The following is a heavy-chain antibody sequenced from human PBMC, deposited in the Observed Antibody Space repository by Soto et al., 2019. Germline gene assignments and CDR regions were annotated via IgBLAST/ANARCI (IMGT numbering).Heavy chain of an antibody. CDR2: INPHGGST. V-gene: IGHV1-46*01. CDR1: GDTFTSYY. J-gene: IGHJ5*02. D-gene: IGHD3-3*01. CDR3: ARSSGGNFGIIIEGSNWFDP. Sequence: ASVKVSCKAPGDTFTSYYLKWVRQAPGQGLECMGVINPHGGSTKYAQKFQGRITMTRDTSRSTVYMELSSLRSDDTAIYYCARSSGGNFGIIIEGSNWFDPWGQGTLVTVSS.